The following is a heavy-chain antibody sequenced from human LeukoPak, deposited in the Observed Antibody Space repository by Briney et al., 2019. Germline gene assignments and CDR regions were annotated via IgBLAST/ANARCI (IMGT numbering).Heavy chain of an antibody. CDR1: GFTFSSYA. CDR2: ISGSGGST. Sequence: GGSLRLSCAASGFTFSSYAMSWVRQAPGKGLKWVSAISGSGGSTSYADSVKGRFTISRDNSKNTLYLQMNSLRAEDTAVYYCAKDMGFSGYSYGYASDYYYMDVWGIGSTVTVSS. CDR3: AKDMGFSGYSYGYASDYYYMDV. J-gene: IGHJ6*03. V-gene: IGHV3-23*01. D-gene: IGHD5-18*01.